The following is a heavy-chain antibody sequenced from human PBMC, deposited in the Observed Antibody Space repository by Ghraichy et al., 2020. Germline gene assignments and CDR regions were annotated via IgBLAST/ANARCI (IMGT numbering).Heavy chain of an antibody. CDR2: INHSGST. D-gene: IGHD2-2*01. CDR3: ARGCIDQLLALDTSERWFDP. CDR1: GGSFSGYY. J-gene: IGHJ5*02. Sequence: SQTLSLTCAVYGGSFSGYYWSWIRQPPGKGLEWIGEINHSGSTNYNPSLKSRVTISVDTSKNQFSLKLSSVTAADTAVYYCARGCIDQLLALDTSERWFDPWGQGTLVTVSS. V-gene: IGHV4-34*01.